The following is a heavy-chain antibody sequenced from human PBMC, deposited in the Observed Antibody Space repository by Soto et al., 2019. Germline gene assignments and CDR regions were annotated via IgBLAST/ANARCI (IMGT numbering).Heavy chain of an antibody. CDR1: GYTFTSYW. V-gene: IGHV5-51*01. D-gene: IGHD2-15*01. J-gene: IGHJ4*02. CDR3: VRSGTSSGRFSDY. Sequence: GESRNISCKGSGYTFTSYWIGWVRQMPGEGLEWMGVIYPSDSDIRYSPSLQGKVTISADKSITTAYLQWSSLKAADTAMYYCVRSGTSSGRFSDYWGQGTLVTVFS. CDR2: IYPSDSDI.